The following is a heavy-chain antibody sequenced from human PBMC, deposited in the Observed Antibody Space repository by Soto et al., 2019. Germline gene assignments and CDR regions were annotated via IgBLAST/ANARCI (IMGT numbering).Heavy chain of an antibody. V-gene: IGHV3-72*01. CDR2: TKNKANNSTT. CDR1: GFTFSDRY. J-gene: IGHJ4*02. CDR3: TIEGAYPGPDFDY. Sequence: GGSLRLSCAASGFTFSDRYIDWVRQAPGKGLEWVGRTKNKANNSTTEYAPSVKGRFTISRDYSRDSVYLQMNSLKTDDTAVYYCTIEGAYPGPDFDYWGQGTLVTVSS. D-gene: IGHD3-16*01.